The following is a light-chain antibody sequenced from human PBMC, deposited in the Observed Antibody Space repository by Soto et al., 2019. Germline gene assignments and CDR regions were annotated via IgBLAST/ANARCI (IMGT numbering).Light chain of an antibody. V-gene: IGLV2-8*01. CDR1: SSDVGGYNY. CDR3: SSYTSSSTPYV. Sequence: QSALTQPPSASGSPGQSVTISCTGTSSDVGGYNYVSWYQQHPGKAPKLMIYEVSKRPSGVPDRFSGSKSGNTASLTISGXQAXDEADYYCSSYTSSSTPYVFGTGTKLTVL. CDR2: EVS. J-gene: IGLJ1*01.